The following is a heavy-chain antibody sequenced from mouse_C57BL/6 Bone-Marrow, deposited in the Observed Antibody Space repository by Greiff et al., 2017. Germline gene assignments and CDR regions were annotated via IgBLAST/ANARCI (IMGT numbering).Heavy chain of an antibody. V-gene: IGHV14-4*01. J-gene: IGHJ3*01. CDR1: GFNIKDDY. D-gene: IGHD1-1*01. Sequence: EVHLVESGAELVRPGASVKLSCTASGFNIKDDYMHWVKQRPDPGLAWLGWIDPENGDTEYASKFQGKATITADTSSNTAYLQLSRLTSEDTAVYYCTHDYGRSPWFAYWGQGTLVTVSA. CDR2: IDPENGDT. CDR3: THDYGRSPWFAY.